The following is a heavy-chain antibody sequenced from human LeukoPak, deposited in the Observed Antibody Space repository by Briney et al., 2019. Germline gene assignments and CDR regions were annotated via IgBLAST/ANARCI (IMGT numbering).Heavy chain of an antibody. D-gene: IGHD3-3*01. CDR1: GGTFSSYA. CDR3: ARDRGDYDFWSGYYDYYYYYYMDV. Sequence: GASVKVSCKASGGTFSSYAISWVRQAPGQGLEWMGGIIPIFGTANYAQKFQGRVTITADKSTSTAYMELSSLRSEDTAVYYCARDRGDYDFWSGYYDYYYYYYMDVWGKGTTVTVSS. CDR2: IIPIFGTA. V-gene: IGHV1-69*06. J-gene: IGHJ6*03.